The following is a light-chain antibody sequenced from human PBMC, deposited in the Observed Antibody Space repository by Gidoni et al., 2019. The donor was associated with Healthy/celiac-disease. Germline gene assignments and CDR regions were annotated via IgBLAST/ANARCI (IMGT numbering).Light chain of an antibody. J-gene: IGKJ1*01. V-gene: IGKV2-30*02. CDR3: MQGTHWPPWT. CDR1: QRLVHSRGNTY. CDR2: RVS. Sequence: DAVLTQSPLSLPVTLGQPASISCRSSQRLVHSRGNTYLNWFQQRPGQSPRRLIYRVSNRDSGVPDRFSGSGSGTDFTLKISRVEAEDVGVYYCMQGTHWPPWTFGQGTKVEIK.